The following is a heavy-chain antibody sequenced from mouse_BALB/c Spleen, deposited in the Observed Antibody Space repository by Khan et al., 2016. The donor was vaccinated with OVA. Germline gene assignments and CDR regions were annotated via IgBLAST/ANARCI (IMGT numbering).Heavy chain of an antibody. J-gene: IGHJ3*01. V-gene: IGHV5-9*02. D-gene: IGHD2-10*01. CDR3: TRPSYYGNPWFTS. CDR1: GFAFNSYD. CDR2: ISSTGSYT. Sequence: EVRLVESGGGLVKPGGSLKLSCEVSGFAFNSYDMSWVRQTPEKRLEWVATISSTGSYTYYPGSVKGRFTISRDTARNTLYLQMSSLRSEDTALYFCTRPSYYGNPWFTSWGQGTLVTVSA.